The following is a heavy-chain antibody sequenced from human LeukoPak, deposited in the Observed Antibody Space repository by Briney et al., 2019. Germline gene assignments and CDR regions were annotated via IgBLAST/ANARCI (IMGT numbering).Heavy chain of an antibody. Sequence: PSETLSLTCTVSGGSISSGDYYWSWIRQPPGKGREGIGYIYYSGSTYYNPSLKSRVTISVDTSKNQFSLKLSSVTAADTAVYYCARMTTVTTPWDYYYYYGMDVWGQGTTVTVSS. CDR3: ARMTTVTTPWDYYYYYGMDV. CDR1: GGSISSGDYY. CDR2: IYYSGST. V-gene: IGHV4-30-4*01. J-gene: IGHJ6*02. D-gene: IGHD4-11*01.